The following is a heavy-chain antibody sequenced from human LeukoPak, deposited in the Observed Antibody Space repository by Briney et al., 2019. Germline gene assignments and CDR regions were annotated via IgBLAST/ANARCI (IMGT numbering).Heavy chain of an antibody. Sequence: GESLEISCKGSGCGFTSYWIGWVRQMPGKGLEGMGIIYPGGSDTRYSPSFQGQVTISADKSISTAYLQWSSLKASDTAMYYCAAGYCSGGSCYPGNYYYYGMDVWGQGTTVTVSS. CDR1: GCGFTSYW. J-gene: IGHJ6*02. CDR2: IYPGGSDT. D-gene: IGHD2-15*01. CDR3: AAGYCSGGSCYPGNYYYYGMDV. V-gene: IGHV5-51*01.